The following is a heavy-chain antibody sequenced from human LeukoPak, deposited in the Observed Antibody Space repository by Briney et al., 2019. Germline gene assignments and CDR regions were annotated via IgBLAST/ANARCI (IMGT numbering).Heavy chain of an antibody. CDR3: ALSGYGDRDH. CDR2: NSASGANA. J-gene: IGHJ4*02. V-gene: IGHV3-23*01. CDR1: GLTLSSHA. Sequence: GGSLRLSCAASGLTLSSHAMSWVRQAPGKGLEWVSTNSASGANAYYADPVKGRFTISRDNSKNMVYLQMDSLRAEDTAVYYCALSGYGDRDHWDQGTLVTVSS. D-gene: IGHD3-22*01.